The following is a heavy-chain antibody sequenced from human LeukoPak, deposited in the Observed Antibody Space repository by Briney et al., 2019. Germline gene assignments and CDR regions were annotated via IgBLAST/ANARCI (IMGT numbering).Heavy chain of an antibody. CDR2: VNNDGSST. V-gene: IGHV3-74*03. Sequence: QPGGSLRLSCAASGFIFSNYWMHWVRQAPGKGLVWVSRVNNDGSSTTYADYVKGRFTISRDNAKNTLYLQMNSLRAEDTAVYYCAKGGLRVTDYWGQGTLVTVSS. D-gene: IGHD5/OR15-5a*01. CDR1: GFIFSNYW. CDR3: AKGGLRVTDY. J-gene: IGHJ4*02.